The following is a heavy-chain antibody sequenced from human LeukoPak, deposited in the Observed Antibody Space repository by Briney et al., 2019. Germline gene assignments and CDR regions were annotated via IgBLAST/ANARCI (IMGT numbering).Heavy chain of an antibody. CDR1: GGSISSSGYY. J-gene: IGHJ4*02. Sequence: SETLSLTCTVSGGSISSSGYYWGWIRQPPGKRLEWIVSIYYSGSTHYNPSLKSRVTISVDTPKNQFSLKLSSVTAADTAVYYCARGTHSSSYLDYWGQGTLVTVSS. D-gene: IGHD6-13*01. V-gene: IGHV4-39*01. CDR3: ARGTHSSSYLDY. CDR2: IYYSGST.